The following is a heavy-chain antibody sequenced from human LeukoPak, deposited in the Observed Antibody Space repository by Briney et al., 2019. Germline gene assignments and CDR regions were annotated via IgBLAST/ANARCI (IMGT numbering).Heavy chain of an antibody. CDR1: GFTFSDYY. J-gene: IGHJ4*02. CDR2: ISSSSSTI. Sequence: AGGALRLSCAASGFTFSDYYMSCIRQSAGKGVGWGSYISSSSSTIYCADYVKGRITISRDNAKTSLYLQMNSLRAEDTAVYYCARWGTYYYDSSGYNGYWGQGTLVTVSS. D-gene: IGHD3-22*01. V-gene: IGHV3-11*01. CDR3: ARWGTYYYDSSGYNGY.